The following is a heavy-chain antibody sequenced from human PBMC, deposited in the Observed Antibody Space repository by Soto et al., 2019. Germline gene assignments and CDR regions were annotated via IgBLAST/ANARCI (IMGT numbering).Heavy chain of an antibody. J-gene: IGHJ4*02. CDR3: ARGDGTGLYNSGWSPRY. V-gene: IGHV3-21*04. Sequence: EVQLVESGGCLVKPGESLRVSCAASGFTFSYYSLHWVRQAPGKGLEWVSSISGSSTYIYYADRVKGRFTISRDNAKHSLYRRMDSLRAEDTAVYYCARGDGTGLYNSGWSPRYWGQGTLVTVSS. D-gene: IGHD6-19*01. CDR2: ISGSSTYI. CDR1: GFTFSYYS.